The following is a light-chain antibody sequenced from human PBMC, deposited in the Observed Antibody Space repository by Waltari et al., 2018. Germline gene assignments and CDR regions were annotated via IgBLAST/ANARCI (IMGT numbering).Light chain of an antibody. V-gene: IGKV3-20*01. J-gene: IGKJ1*01. CDR2: GAS. CDR3: QHYVSLPVT. Sequence: EIVLTQSPGTLSLSPGERATLSCRASQSVSRALAWYQQNPGQAPRLLIYGASNRATGLPYRFSGSGSGTDFSLIISRLEPEDFAVYYCQHYVSLPVTFGQGTKVEIK. CDR1: QSVSRA.